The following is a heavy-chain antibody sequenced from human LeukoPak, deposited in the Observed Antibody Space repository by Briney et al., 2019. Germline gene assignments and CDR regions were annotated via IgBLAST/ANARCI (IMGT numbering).Heavy chain of an antibody. V-gene: IGHV4-30-4*07. J-gene: IGHJ4*02. CDR3: ARSITMVRGVIDYFDY. Sequence: SETLSLTCGVSGYSISSGGYSWHWIRQAPGKGLEWIGYIYNSGSTSYNPSLKSRLGMSVDTSNNQFSLKLSSVTAADTAVYYCARSITMVRGVIDYFDYWGQGTLVTVSS. CDR1: GYSISSGGYS. D-gene: IGHD3-10*01. CDR2: IYNSGST.